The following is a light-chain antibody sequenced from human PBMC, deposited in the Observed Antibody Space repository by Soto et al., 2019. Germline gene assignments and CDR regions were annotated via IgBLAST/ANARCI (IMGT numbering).Light chain of an antibody. CDR3: QHYGTSPIT. J-gene: IGKJ5*01. V-gene: IGKV3-15*01. CDR2: GAS. CDR1: QSVSSS. Sequence: EIVMTHSPATLSVSPGERATLSCRASQSVSSSLAWYQQKPGQAPRLLISGASTRATGIPARFSASGSGTEFTLTISSLQSEDFAVYYCQHYGTSPITFGQGTRLEIK.